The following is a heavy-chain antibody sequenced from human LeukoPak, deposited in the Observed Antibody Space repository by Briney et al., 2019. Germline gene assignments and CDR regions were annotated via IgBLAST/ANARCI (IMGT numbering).Heavy chain of an antibody. Sequence: GGSLRLSCAASGFTFSSYEMNWVRQAPGKGLEWVSYISSSGSTIYYADSVKGRFTISRDNAKNSLYLQMNSLRAEDTAVYYCARGXXQLWXPLDYWXQGTLVTVSS. CDR2: ISSSGSTI. V-gene: IGHV3-48*03. CDR3: ARGXXQLWXPLDY. CDR1: GFTFSSYE. D-gene: IGHD5-18*01. J-gene: IGHJ4*02.